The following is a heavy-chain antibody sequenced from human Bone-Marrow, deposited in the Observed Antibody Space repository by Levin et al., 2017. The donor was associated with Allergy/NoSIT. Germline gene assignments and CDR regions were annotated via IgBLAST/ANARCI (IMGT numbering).Heavy chain of an antibody. V-gene: IGHV5-51*01. D-gene: IGHD6-13*01. CDR1: GYSFTSYW. CDR2: IYPGDSDT. CDR3: ARWAADYYYYYYYMDV. Sequence: AGESLKISCKGSGYSFTSYWIGWVRQMPGKGLEWMGIIYPGDSDTRYSPSFQGQVTISADKSISTAYLQWSSLKASDTAMYYWARWAADYYYYYYYMDVWGKGTTVTVSS. J-gene: IGHJ6*03.